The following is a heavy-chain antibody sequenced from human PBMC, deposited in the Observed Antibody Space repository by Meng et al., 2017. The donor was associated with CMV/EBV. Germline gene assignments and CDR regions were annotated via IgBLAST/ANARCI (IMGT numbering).Heavy chain of an antibody. CDR3: ARVGSGSQAGFIFHAFDI. D-gene: IGHD1-26*01. V-gene: IGHV1-69*02. CDR1: GGTFISYT. J-gene: IGHJ3*02. Sequence: SVKVSCKASGGTFISYTISWVRQAPGQGLEWMGRIIPILGIANYAQKFQGRVTITADKSTSTAYMELSSLRSEDTAVYYCARVGSGSQAGFIFHAFDIWGQGTMVTVSS. CDR2: IIPILGIA.